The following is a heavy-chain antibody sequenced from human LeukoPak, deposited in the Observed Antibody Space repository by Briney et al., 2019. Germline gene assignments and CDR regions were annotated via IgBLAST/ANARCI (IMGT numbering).Heavy chain of an antibody. D-gene: IGHD3-10*01. CDR3: ARDLGYYGSGSYYLDY. J-gene: IGHJ4*02. CDR2: ISAYNGNT. Sequence: EASVKVSCKASGYTITSYGISWVRQAPGQGLEWMGWISAYNGNTNYAQKLQGRVTMTTDTSTSTAYMELRSLRSDDTAVYYCARDLGYYGSGSYYLDYWGQGTLVTVSS. CDR1: GYTITSYG. V-gene: IGHV1-18*01.